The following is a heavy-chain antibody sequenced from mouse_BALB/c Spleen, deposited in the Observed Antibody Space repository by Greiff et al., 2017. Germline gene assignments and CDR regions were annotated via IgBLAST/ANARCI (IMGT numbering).Heavy chain of an antibody. V-gene: IGHV1-77*01. D-gene: IGHD2-2*01. CDR3: ARGKVYYGYDGFAY. CDR1: GYTFTDYV. Sequence: LVESGPELVKPGASVKMSCKASGYTFTDYVISWVKQRTGQGLEWIGEIYPGSGSTYYNEKFKGKATLTADKSSNTAYMQLSSLTSEDSAVYFCARGKVYYGYDGFAYWGQGTLVTVSA. J-gene: IGHJ3*01. CDR2: IYPGSGST.